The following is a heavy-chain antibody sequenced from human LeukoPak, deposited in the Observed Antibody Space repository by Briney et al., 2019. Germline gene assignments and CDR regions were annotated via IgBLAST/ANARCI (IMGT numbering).Heavy chain of an antibody. CDR1: GYTFTSYD. CDR3: ARVDCSGGSCYKWFYYYGMDV. D-gene: IGHD2-15*01. J-gene: IGHJ6*02. CDR2: MNPNSGNT. V-gene: IGHV1-8*01. Sequence: ASVKVSCKASGYTFTSYDINWVRQATGQGLEWMGWMNPNSGNTGYAQKFQGRVTMTRNTSISTAYMELSSLRSEDTAVYYCARVDCSGGSCYKWFYYYGMDVWGQGTTVTVSS.